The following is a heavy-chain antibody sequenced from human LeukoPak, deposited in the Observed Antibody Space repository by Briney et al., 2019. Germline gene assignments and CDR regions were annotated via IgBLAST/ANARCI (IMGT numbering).Heavy chain of an antibody. V-gene: IGHV5-51*01. CDR3: ARLLRPQWLAELGY. J-gene: IGHJ4*02. D-gene: IGHD6-19*01. Sequence: GEPLKISWQGSGYSFTSYWIGWVGQLPGKGLECMGTIYPGDSDTRYSPSFQGQVTISADKSISTAYLQWSSLKASDTAMYYCARLLRPQWLAELGYWGQGTLVTVSS. CDR1: GYSFTSYW. CDR2: IYPGDSDT.